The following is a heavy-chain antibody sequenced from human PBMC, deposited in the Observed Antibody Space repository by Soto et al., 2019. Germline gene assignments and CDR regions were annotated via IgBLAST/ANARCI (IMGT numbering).Heavy chain of an antibody. CDR2: ISGSGGST. CDR1: GFTFSSYA. J-gene: IGHJ4*02. CDR3: AKAHGDYYDSSGYYYGY. V-gene: IGHV3-23*01. D-gene: IGHD3-22*01. Sequence: PGGSLRLSCAASGFTFSSYAMSWVRQAPGKGLEWVSAISGSGGSTYYADSVKGRFTISRDNSKNTLYLQMNSLRAEDTAVYYCAKAHGDYYDSSGYYYGYWGQGTLVTVSS.